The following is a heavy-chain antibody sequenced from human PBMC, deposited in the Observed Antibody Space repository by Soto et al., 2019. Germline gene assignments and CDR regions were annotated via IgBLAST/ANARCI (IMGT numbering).Heavy chain of an antibody. J-gene: IGHJ4*02. CDR2: IYYSGST. CDR1: GGSISSSSYY. D-gene: IGHD3-3*01. Sequence: SETLSLTCTVSGGSISSSSYYWGWIRQPPGKGLEWIGSIYYSGSTYYNPSLKSRVTISVDTSKNQFSLKLSSVTAADTAVFYCANSLVFGPRDFYYWGQGILVTVSS. V-gene: IGHV4-39*01. CDR3: ANSLVFGPRDFYY.